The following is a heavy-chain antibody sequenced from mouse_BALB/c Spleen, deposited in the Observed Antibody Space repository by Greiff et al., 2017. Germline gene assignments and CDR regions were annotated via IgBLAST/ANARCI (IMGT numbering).Heavy chain of an antibody. J-gene: IGHJ1*01. V-gene: IGHV1S135*01. CDR3: ARGGYGYDWDVDV. CDR1: GYSFTGYN. CDR2: IDPYDGGT. Sequence: QLQESGPELVKPGASVKISCKASGYSFTGYNMNWVKQSNGKSLEWIGNIDPYDGGTSYNQKFKGKATLTVDKSSSTAYMQLKSLTSEDSAVYYYARGGYGYDWDVDVWGAGTTVTVSS. D-gene: IGHD2-2*01.